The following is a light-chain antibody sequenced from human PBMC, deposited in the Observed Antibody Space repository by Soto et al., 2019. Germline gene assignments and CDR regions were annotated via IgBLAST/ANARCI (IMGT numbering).Light chain of an antibody. Sequence: IALTQSPGTQSLFQGEVANISCSASQSVSNNYLAWYQQKPGQAPRLLIYGASTRATGIPARFSGSGSGTEFTLTISRLEPEDFAIYYCQHYGNSLWTFGQGTKVDIK. CDR2: GAS. J-gene: IGKJ1*01. CDR3: QHYGNSLWT. CDR1: QSVSNNY. V-gene: IGKV3-20*01.